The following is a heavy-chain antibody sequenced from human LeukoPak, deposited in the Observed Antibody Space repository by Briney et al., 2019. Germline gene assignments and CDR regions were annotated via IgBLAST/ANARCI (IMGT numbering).Heavy chain of an antibody. V-gene: IGHV1-8*01. CDR2: MNPNSGNT. J-gene: IGHJ5*02. CDR1: GYTFTSYD. CDR3: ARGKYQLLLPGVRWFDP. D-gene: IGHD2-2*01. Sequence: AASVKVSCKASGYTFTSYDINWVRQATGQGLGWMGWMNPNSGNTGYAQKFQGRVTMTRNTSISTAYMELSSLRSEDTAVYYCARGKYQLLLPGVRWFDPWGQGTLVTVSS.